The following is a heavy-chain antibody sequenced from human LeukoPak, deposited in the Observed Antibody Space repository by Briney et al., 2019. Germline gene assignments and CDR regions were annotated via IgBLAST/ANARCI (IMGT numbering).Heavy chain of an antibody. CDR3: AKSPKYSGSYFLRY. CDR2: NSGGSS. Sequence: GGSLRLSCAASGFTFSTYGVYWVRQAPGKGLEWVSSNSGGSSYYADSVKGRFTISRDNSKNTLYLQMNSLRAEDTAVYYCAKSPKYSGSYFLRYWGQGTLVTVSS. J-gene: IGHJ4*02. V-gene: IGHV3-23*01. D-gene: IGHD1-26*01. CDR1: GFTFSTYG.